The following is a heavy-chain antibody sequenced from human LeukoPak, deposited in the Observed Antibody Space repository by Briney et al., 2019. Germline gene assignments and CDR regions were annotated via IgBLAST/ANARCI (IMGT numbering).Heavy chain of an antibody. V-gene: IGHV4-34*01. CDR2: INHSGST. CDR3: ARVAKPHTPRARVFDY. CDR1: GGSFSGYY. J-gene: IGHJ4*02. D-gene: IGHD1-14*01. Sequence: SETLSLTCAVYGGSFSGYYWSWIRQPPGKGLEWIGEINHSGSTNYNPSLKCRVTISVDKSKNQFSLTLSSVTAADTAVYYCARVAKPHTPRARVFDYWGQGTLVTVSS.